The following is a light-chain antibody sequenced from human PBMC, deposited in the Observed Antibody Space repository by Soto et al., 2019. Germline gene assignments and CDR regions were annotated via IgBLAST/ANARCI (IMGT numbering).Light chain of an antibody. CDR3: QQYYSTPG. Sequence: DIVMTQSPDSLAVSLGERATINCKSSQSVLYSSNNKNYLAWYQQKPGQPPKLLIYWASTRESGVPDRFSGSGSGTDFTLTISSLQAEDVAVYYCQQYYSTPGLGGGTKWEIK. CDR2: WAS. J-gene: IGKJ4*01. V-gene: IGKV4-1*01. CDR1: QSVLYSSNNKNY.